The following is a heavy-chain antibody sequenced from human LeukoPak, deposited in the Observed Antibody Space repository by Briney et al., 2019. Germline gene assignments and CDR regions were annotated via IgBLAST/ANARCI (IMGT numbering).Heavy chain of an antibody. V-gene: IGHV3-43*02. CDR2: INADGGRT. CDR1: GFSLGAYA. D-gene: IGHD3-3*01. J-gene: IGHJ6*02. Sequence: GGSLRLSCVASGFSLGAYAMHWVRQARGKGLEWVSHINADGGRTYYADAVKGRFTISRDNSKDSPYLQMTGLRAEDSAVYYCATWAFYHDLDVWGRGTTVTVSS. CDR3: ATWAFYHDLDV.